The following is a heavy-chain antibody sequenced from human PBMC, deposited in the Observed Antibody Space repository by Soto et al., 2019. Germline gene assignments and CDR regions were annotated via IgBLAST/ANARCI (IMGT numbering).Heavy chain of an antibody. CDR2: IYYSGRS. Sequence: SETLSLTCTVSGGSITSSSYYWGWIRQPPGKGLEWIGGIYYSGRSYYNPSLKSRVTMSVDTSKNQFSLTLNSVTAADAAVYYCARQRTTVVTQAYFDHWGQGTLVT. V-gene: IGHV4-39*01. D-gene: IGHD4-17*01. CDR1: GGSITSSSYY. J-gene: IGHJ4*02. CDR3: ARQRTTVVTQAYFDH.